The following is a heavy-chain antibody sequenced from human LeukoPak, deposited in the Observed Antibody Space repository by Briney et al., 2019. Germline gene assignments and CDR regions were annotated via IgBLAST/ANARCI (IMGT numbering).Heavy chain of an antibody. V-gene: IGHV4-34*01. CDR1: GGSFSGYY. D-gene: IGHD5-12*01. CDR2: INHSGST. J-gene: IGHJ4*02. Sequence: PSETLSLTCTVYGGSFSGYYWSWIRQPPGKGLEWIGEINHSGSTNYNPSLKSRVTISVDTSKNQFSLKLSSVTAADTAVYYCATLSDVGWLRPAWGQGTLVTVSS. CDR3: ATLSDVGWLRPA.